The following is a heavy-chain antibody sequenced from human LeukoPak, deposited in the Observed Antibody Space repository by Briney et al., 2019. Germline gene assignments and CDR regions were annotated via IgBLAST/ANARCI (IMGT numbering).Heavy chain of an antibody. CDR1: GGSFSGYY. J-gene: IGHJ4*02. V-gene: IGHV4-34*01. CDR2: INHSGST. D-gene: IGHD3-3*01. CDR3: ARGRSVRFLEWFSSDY. Sequence: PSETLSLTSAVYGGSFSGYYWSWIRQPPGKGLEWIGEINHSGSTNYNPSLKSRVTISVDASKNQFSLKLSSVTAADTAVYYCARGRSVRFLEWFSSDYWGQGTLVSVSS.